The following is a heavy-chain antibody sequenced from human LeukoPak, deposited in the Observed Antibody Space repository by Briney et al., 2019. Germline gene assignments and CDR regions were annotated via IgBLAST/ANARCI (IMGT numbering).Heavy chain of an antibody. V-gene: IGHV3-30-3*01. Sequence: PGGSLRLSCAASGFTFSSYAMHWVRQAPGKGLEWVAVISYDGSNKYYADSVKGRFTISRDNSKNTLYLQMNSLRAEDTAVYYCAREAGEGTAWGQGTLVTVSS. CDR3: AREAGEGTA. D-gene: IGHD7-27*01. CDR1: GFTFSSYA. CDR2: ISYDGSNK. J-gene: IGHJ5*02.